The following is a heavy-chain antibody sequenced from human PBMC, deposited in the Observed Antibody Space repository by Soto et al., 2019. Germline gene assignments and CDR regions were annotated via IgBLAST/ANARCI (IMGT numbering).Heavy chain of an antibody. V-gene: IGHV1-69*13. CDR1: GGTFSSYA. D-gene: IGHD6-13*01. CDR2: IIPIFGTA. Sequence: SVKVSCKASGGTFSSYAISWVRQAPGQGLEWMGGIIPIFGTANYAQKFQGRVTITADESTSTAYMELSSLRSEDTAVYYCARPGYSSSWSDAFDIWGQGTMVTVSS. CDR3: ARPGYSSSWSDAFDI. J-gene: IGHJ3*02.